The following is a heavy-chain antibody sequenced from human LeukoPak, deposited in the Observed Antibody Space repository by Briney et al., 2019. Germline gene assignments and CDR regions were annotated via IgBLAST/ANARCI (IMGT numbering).Heavy chain of an antibody. CDR1: GFTFSNYY. CDR2: IKQDGSEK. CDR3: ATSARTYIGSSLDY. J-gene: IGHJ4*02. D-gene: IGHD2-15*01. V-gene: IGHV3-7*01. Sequence: GGSLRLSCAASGFTFSNYYMSWIRQAPGKGLEWVANIKQDGSEKYYVDSVKGRFTISRDNAKNTLYLQMNSLRAEDTALYYCATSARTYIGSSLDYWGQGTLVTVSS.